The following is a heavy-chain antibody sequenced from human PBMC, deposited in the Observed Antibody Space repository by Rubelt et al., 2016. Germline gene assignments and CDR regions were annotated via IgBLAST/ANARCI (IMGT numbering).Heavy chain of an antibody. V-gene: IGHV4-34*01. Sequence: QVQLQQWGAGLLKPSETLSLTCAVYGGSFSGYYWSWIRQPPGKGLEWIGEINHSGSTNYNPSLKSRVTISVDTSKNQFSLKLSSVTAADTAVYYCARGNYYGSGSRRNWFDPWGQGTLVTVSS. CDR3: ARGNYYGSGSRRNWFDP. J-gene: IGHJ5*02. CDR1: GGSFSGYY. D-gene: IGHD3-10*01. CDR2: INHSGST.